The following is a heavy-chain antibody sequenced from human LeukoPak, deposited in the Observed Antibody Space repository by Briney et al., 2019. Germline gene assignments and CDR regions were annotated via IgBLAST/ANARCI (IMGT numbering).Heavy chain of an antibody. J-gene: IGHJ4*02. D-gene: IGHD3-3*01. V-gene: IGHV3-7*01. CDR2: INQAGSKK. CDR3: ARDESIFGVVIIGLFDY. CDR1: GFTFSSYW. Sequence: PGESLRLSCAVSGFTFSSYWMSWVRQAPGKGLELVANINQAGSKKSYVDSVKGRFTISRDNATNSLYLQMNSLRADDTAVYYCARDESIFGVVIIGLFDYWGQGTLVTVSS.